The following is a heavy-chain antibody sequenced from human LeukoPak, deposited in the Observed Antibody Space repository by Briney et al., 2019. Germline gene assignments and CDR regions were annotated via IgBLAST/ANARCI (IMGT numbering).Heavy chain of an antibody. V-gene: IGHV1-69*05. CDR2: IIPIFGTA. Sequence: ASVKVSCKASGGTFSSYAISWVRQAPGQGLEWMGGIIPIFGTANYAQKLQGRVTMTTDTSTSTAYMELRSLRSDDTAVYYCARDPGRGYYDSSGFWGQGTLVTVSS. CDR1: GGTFSSYA. CDR3: ARDPGRGYYDSSGF. D-gene: IGHD3-22*01. J-gene: IGHJ4*02.